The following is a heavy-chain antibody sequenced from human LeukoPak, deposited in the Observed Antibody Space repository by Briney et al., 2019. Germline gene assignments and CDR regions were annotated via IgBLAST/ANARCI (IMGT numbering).Heavy chain of an antibody. D-gene: IGHD3-10*01. V-gene: IGHV4-30-4*01. CDR1: GGSINSGDYY. Sequence: SQTLSLTCTVSGGSINSGDYYWSWIRQPPGKGLEWIGYIFYSGSTYYNPSLKSRVTISVDTSKNQFSLRLSSVTAADTAVYYCARHGGSGLDWFDPWGQGTLVTVSS. J-gene: IGHJ5*02. CDR3: ARHGGSGLDWFDP. CDR2: IFYSGST.